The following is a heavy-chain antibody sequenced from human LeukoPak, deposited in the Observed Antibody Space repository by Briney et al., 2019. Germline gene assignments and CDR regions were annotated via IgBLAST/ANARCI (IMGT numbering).Heavy chain of an antibody. Sequence: PGGSLRLSCAASGFTFSSYAMPWVRQAPGKGLEWVAVISYDGSNKYYADSVKGRFTISRDNSKNTLYLQMNSLRAEDTAVYYCARDPKITMVRGVISGYFDYWGQGTLVTVSS. J-gene: IGHJ4*02. CDR3: ARDPKITMVRGVISGYFDY. V-gene: IGHV3-30-3*01. D-gene: IGHD3-10*01. CDR1: GFTFSSYA. CDR2: ISYDGSNK.